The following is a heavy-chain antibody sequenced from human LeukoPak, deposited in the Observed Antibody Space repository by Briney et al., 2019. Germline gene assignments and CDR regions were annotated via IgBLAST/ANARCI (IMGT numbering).Heavy chain of an antibody. CDR2: IYYSGST. J-gene: IGHJ5*02. CDR3: ATWVGVNWFDP. Sequence: SETLSLTCTVSGGSISSYYWSWIRQPPGKGLEWIGYIYYSGSTNYNPSLKSRVTISVDTSKNQFSLKLSSVTAADTAVYYCATWVGVNWFDPWGQGTLVTVSS. CDR1: GGSISSYY. D-gene: IGHD1-26*01. V-gene: IGHV4-59*01.